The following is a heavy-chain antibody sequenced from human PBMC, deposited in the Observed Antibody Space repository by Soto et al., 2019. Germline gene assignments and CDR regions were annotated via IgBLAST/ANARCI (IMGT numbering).Heavy chain of an antibody. CDR2: IYSGGSA. CDR1: GFIVSSNY. CDR3: VRDDYGLDV. V-gene: IGHV3-53*01. Sequence: VSLSLSCTASGFIVSSNYLSLVRQAPGKGLEWVSVIYSGGSANYADSVKGRFTISRDNSKNALYLQMNNLRAEDTAVYYCVRDDYGLDVWGQGTAVTVSS. J-gene: IGHJ6*02.